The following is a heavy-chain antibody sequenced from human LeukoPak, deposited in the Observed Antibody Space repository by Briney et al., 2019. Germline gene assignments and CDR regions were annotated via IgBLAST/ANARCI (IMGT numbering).Heavy chain of an antibody. J-gene: IGHJ4*02. Sequence: SETLSLTCTVSGGSISSYYWSWIRHPPGKGLEWIGYIYYSGSTNYNPSLKSRVTISVDTSKTQFSLKLSSVTAADTAVYYCARDPCGGDCPFDYWGQGTLVTVSS. CDR2: IYYSGST. V-gene: IGHV4-59*01. CDR1: GGSISSYY. CDR3: ARDPCGGDCPFDY. D-gene: IGHD2-21*02.